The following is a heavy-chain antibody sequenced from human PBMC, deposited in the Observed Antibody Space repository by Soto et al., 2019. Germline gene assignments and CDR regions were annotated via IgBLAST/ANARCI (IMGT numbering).Heavy chain of an antibody. CDR1: GCSISSGGFY. CDR2: IYYSGST. Sequence: TLSLTCAVSGCSISSGGFYWTWIPEHPGKGLERIGYIYYSGSTYYDPALKNRVTVSVDTSKNHLSLKLSSVSVSDTAVCYCARVKTAIGSMHVWGQETTFTVS. J-gene: IGHJ6*02. D-gene: IGHD5-18*01. V-gene: IGHV4-31*11. CDR3: ARVKTAIGSMHV.